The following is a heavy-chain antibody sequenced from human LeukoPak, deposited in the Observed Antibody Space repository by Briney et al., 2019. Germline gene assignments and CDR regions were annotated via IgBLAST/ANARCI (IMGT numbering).Heavy chain of an antibody. CDR1: GFTFSPYA. D-gene: IGHD3-10*01. Sequence: GGSLRLSCAASGFTFSPYAMAWVRQAPGKGLEWVSSISGGGGTTYYADSVEGRFTISRDNFKNTLFLQMNSLRAEDTAVYFCAKYISGSYYSFDYWGQGTLVTVSS. CDR2: ISGGGGTT. CDR3: AKYISGSYYSFDY. V-gene: IGHV3-23*01. J-gene: IGHJ4*02.